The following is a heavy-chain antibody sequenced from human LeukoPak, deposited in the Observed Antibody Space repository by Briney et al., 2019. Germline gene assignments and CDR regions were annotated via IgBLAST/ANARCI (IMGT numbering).Heavy chain of an antibody. J-gene: IGHJ3*02. CDR1: GGSISSSSYY. CDR2: IYYSGST. V-gene: IGHV4-39*07. CDR3: ATWWDYYGSGSLPYAFDI. Sequence: SETLSLTCTVSGGSISSSSYYWGWIRQPPGKGLEWIGSIYYSGSTYYNPSLKSRVTISVDTSKNQFSLKLSSVTAADTAVYYCATWWDYYGSGSLPYAFDIWGQGTMVTVSS. D-gene: IGHD3-10*01.